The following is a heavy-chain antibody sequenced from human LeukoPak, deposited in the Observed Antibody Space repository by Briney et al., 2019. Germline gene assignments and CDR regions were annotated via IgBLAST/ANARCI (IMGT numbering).Heavy chain of an antibody. CDR1: GFTFSSYG. CDR2: IRYDGSNK. J-gene: IGHJ3*02. CDR3: AKDRGFLEWLALNDAFDI. D-gene: IGHD3-3*01. Sequence: EAGGSLRLSCAASGFTFSSYGMHWVRQAPGKGLEWVAFIRYDGSNKYYADSVKGRFTISRDNSKNTLYLQMNSLRAEDTAVYYWAKDRGFLEWLALNDAFDIWGQGTMVTVSS. V-gene: IGHV3-30*02.